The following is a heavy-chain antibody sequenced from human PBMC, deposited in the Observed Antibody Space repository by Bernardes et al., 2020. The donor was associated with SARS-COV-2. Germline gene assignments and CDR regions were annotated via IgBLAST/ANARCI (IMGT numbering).Heavy chain of an antibody. CDR3: ARAQPRYSSGWFDY. Sequence: VGSLRLSCAASGFTFSSYGMHWVRQAPGKGLEWVAVIWYDGSNKYYADSVKGRFTISRDNSKNTLYLQMNSLRAEDTAVYYCARAQPRYSSGWFDYWGQGTLVTVSS. V-gene: IGHV3-33*01. J-gene: IGHJ4*02. D-gene: IGHD6-19*01. CDR2: IWYDGSNK. CDR1: GFTFSSYG.